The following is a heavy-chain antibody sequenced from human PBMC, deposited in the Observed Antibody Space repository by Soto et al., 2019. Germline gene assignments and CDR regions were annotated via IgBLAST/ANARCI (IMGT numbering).Heavy chain of an antibody. CDR3: ATLYYYDSSGYREMAFDI. V-gene: IGHV1-24*01. CDR2: FDPEDGET. J-gene: IGHJ3*02. D-gene: IGHD3-22*01. CDR1: GYTLTELS. Sequence: ASVKVSCKVSGYTLTELSMHWVRQAPGKVLEWMGGFDPEDGETIYAQKFQGRVTMTEDTSTDTAYMELSSLRSEDTAVYYCATLYYYDSSGYREMAFDIWGQGTMVTVSS.